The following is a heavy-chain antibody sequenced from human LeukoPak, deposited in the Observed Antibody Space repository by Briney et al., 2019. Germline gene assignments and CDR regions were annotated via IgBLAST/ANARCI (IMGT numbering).Heavy chain of an antibody. D-gene: IGHD2-2*01. CDR3: ARDCSSTSCLPSAYYYYYYMDV. CDR2: NSAYNGNT. Sequence: GASVKVSCKASGYTFTSYGISWVRQAPGQGLEWMGWNSAYNGNTNYAQKLQGRVTMTTDTSTSTAYMELRSLRSDDTAVYYCARDCSSTSCLPSAYYYYYYMDVWGKGTTVTVSS. J-gene: IGHJ6*03. V-gene: IGHV1-18*01. CDR1: GYTFTSYG.